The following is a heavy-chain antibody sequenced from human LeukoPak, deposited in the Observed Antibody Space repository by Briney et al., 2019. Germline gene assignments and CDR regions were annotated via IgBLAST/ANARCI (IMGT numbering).Heavy chain of an antibody. V-gene: IGHV3-48*01. CDR3: ARDQGDY. Sequence: PGGSLRLSCAASGFTFSTYRMNWVRQAPGKGLEWVSYISSGASTIYYADSVKGRFTISRDNAKNSLYLQMNSLRVEDTAVYYCARDQGDYWGQGTLVTVPS. CDR2: ISSGASTI. CDR1: GFTFSTYR. J-gene: IGHJ4*02.